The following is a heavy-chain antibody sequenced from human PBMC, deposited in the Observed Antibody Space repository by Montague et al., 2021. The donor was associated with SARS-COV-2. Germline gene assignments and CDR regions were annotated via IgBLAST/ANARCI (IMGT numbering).Heavy chain of an antibody. D-gene: IGHD2-21*01. V-gene: IGHV4-34*01. CDR3: ARGFRDVVRTTRLYKKLYSNGFDV. CDR2: INLTGGT. J-gene: IGHJ6*02. Sequence: SETLSLTCAVSGESISGHFWSWIRQPPGKGLEWLGEINLTGGTNSAPSLEGRLSISMDASKRQVSLRLTYLPAADTVIYFCARGFRDVVRTTRLYKKLYSNGFDVWGRGTMVIVSS. CDR1: GESISGHF.